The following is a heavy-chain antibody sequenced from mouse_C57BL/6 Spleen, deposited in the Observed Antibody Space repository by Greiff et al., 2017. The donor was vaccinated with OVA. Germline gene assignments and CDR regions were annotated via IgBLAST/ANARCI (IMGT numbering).Heavy chain of an antibody. CDR3: AREYYYGSSYGYYFDY. CDR1: GYTFTSYW. J-gene: IGHJ2*01. D-gene: IGHD1-1*01. Sequence: QVQLQQPGAELVRPGSSVKLSCKASGYTFTSYWMHWVKQRPIQGLEWIGNIDPSDSETHYNQKFKDKATLTVDKSSSTAYMQLSSLTTEDSAIDYCAREYYYGSSYGYYFDYWGQGTTLTVSS. V-gene: IGHV1-52*01. CDR2: IDPSDSET.